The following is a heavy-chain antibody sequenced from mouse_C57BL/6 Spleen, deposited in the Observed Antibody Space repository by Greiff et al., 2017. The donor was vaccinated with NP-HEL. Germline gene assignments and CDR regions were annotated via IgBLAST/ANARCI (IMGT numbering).Heavy chain of an antibody. J-gene: IGHJ1*03. CDR1: GYTFTSYW. D-gene: IGHD1-1*02. V-gene: IGHV1-52*01. Sequence: QVQLQQSGAELVRPGSSVKLSCKASGYTFTSYWMHWVKQRPIQGLEWIGNIDPSDSETHYNQKFKDKATLTVDKSSSTAYMQLSSLTSEDSAVYYCARRAVGNWYFDVWGTGTTVTVSS. CDR2: IDPSDSET. CDR3: ARRAVGNWYFDV.